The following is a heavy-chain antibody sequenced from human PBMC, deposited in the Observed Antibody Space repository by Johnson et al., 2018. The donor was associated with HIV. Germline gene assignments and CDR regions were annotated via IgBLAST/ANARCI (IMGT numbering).Heavy chain of an antibody. CDR2: INWNGGST. CDR1: GFTVSSNY. V-gene: IGHV3-66*03. Sequence: VQLVESGGGLIQPGGSLRLSCAASGFTVSSNYMSWVRQAPGKGLEWVSSINWNGGSTGYADSVKGRFTISRDNSRNTLYLQMNSLRPEDTAAYYCATIAAHGAAFDIWGQGTMVTVSS. J-gene: IGHJ3*02. D-gene: IGHD6-25*01. CDR3: ATIAAHGAAFDI.